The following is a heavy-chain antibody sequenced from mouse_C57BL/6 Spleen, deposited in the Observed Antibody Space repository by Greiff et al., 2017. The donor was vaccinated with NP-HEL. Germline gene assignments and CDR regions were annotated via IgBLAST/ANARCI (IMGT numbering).Heavy chain of an antibody. CDR3: ARDGYGYFDY. Sequence: LVEPGASVKMSCKASGYTFTDYNMHWVKQSHGKSLEWIGYINPNNGGTSYNQKFKGKATLTVNKSSSTAYMELRSLTSEDSAVYYCARDGYGYFDYWGQGTTLTVSS. CDR2: INPNNGGT. CDR1: GYTFTDYN. D-gene: IGHD2-2*01. V-gene: IGHV1-22*01. J-gene: IGHJ2*01.